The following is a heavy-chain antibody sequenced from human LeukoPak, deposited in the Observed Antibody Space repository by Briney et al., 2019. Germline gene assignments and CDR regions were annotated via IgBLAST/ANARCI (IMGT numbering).Heavy chain of an antibody. J-gene: IGHJ4*02. CDR3: ARGGDGYNSDYFDY. CDR1: GGTYSSYA. V-gene: IGHV1-69*13. D-gene: IGHD5-24*01. Sequence: ASEKVSCKASGGTYSSYAISWVRQAAGQWLEWMGGIIPIFGTANYAQKFQGRVTITADESTSTAYMELSSLRSENTAVYYCARGGDGYNSDYFDYWGQGTLVTVSS. CDR2: IIPIFGTA.